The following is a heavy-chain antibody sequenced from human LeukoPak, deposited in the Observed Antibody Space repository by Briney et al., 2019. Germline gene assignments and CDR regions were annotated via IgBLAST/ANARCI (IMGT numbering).Heavy chain of an antibody. V-gene: IGHV4-34*01. J-gene: IGHJ6*02. Sequence: KPSETLSLTCAVYGGSFSGYYWSWIRQPPGKGLEWIGEINHSGSTNYNPSLKSRVTISVDTSKNQFSLKLSSVTAADTAVYYCARVKVVPAAISNYYYGMDVWGQGTTVTVSS. CDR1: GGSFSGYY. CDR3: ARVKVVPAAISNYYYGMDV. D-gene: IGHD2-2*01. CDR2: INHSGST.